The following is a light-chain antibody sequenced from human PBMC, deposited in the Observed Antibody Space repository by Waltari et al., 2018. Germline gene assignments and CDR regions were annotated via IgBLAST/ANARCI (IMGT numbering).Light chain of an antibody. CDR2: DAS. CDR3: QQHDHLPFT. Sequence: DIQMTQSPSSLSASVGDGVPITCQASQDIANYLNWYQQKPGKAPKLLVYDASNLYSGVPSRFSGSGSGTHFTFTITGLQPEDIATYYCQQHDHLPFTFGPGTKVDIK. CDR1: QDIANY. J-gene: IGKJ3*01. V-gene: IGKV1-33*01.